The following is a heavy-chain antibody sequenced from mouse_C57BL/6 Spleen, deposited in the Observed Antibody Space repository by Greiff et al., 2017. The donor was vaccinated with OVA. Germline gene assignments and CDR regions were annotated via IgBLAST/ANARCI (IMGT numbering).Heavy chain of an antibody. Sequence: DVKLVESGGDLVKPGGSLKLSCAASGFTFSSYGMSWVRQTPDKRLEWVATISSGGSYTYYPDSVKGRLPISRDNAKNTLYLQMSSLKSEDTAMYSCASHEGLGYYGSSYYAMDYWGQGTSVTVSS. V-gene: IGHV5-6*02. CDR1: GFTFSSYG. J-gene: IGHJ4*01. D-gene: IGHD1-1*01. CDR3: ASHEGLGYYGSSYYAMDY. CDR2: ISSGGSYT.